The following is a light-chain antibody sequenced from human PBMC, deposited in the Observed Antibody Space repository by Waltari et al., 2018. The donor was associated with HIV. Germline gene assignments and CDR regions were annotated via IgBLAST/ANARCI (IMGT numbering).Light chain of an antibody. CDR1: SLSTKY. V-gene: IGLV3-25*03. J-gene: IGLJ2*01. CDR2: KDN. Sequence: SSDLTQPPSVSVPPGQTATITCPDDSLSTKYTYWYKQRPGQAPVLLISKDNKRPSGIPERFSGSTSGTTVTLAISRVQPDDEADYYCQSSDTSGTSVIFGGGTKLTVL. CDR3: QSSDTSGTSVI.